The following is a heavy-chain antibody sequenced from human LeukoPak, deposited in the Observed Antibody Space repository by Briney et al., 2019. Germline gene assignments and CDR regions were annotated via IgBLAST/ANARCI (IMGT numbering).Heavy chain of an antibody. V-gene: IGHV3-74*01. CDR3: ARGLAVAGNCMDV. D-gene: IGHD6-19*01. CDR1: EFTFSIYW. J-gene: IGHJ6*02. Sequence: PGRSLRLSCAASEFTFSIYWMHWVRQAPGEGLVWVSRINSDGTMTNYADSVKGRFTISRDNAKNTLHLQMNSLRAEDTAVYYCARGLAVAGNCMDVWGQGTTVTVSS. CDR2: INSDGTMT.